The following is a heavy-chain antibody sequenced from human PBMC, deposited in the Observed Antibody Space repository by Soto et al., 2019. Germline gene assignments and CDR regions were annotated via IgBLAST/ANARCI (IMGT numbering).Heavy chain of an antibody. CDR3: ARGVVVVAAAWFDP. Sequence: SETLSLTCTVSGGSISSYYWSWIRQPPGKGLEWIGYIYYSGSTNYNPSLKSRVTISVDTSKNQSSLKLSSVTAADTAVYYCARGVVVVAAAWFDPWGQGTLVTVSS. CDR2: IYYSGST. J-gene: IGHJ5*02. CDR1: GGSISSYY. V-gene: IGHV4-59*01. D-gene: IGHD2-15*01.